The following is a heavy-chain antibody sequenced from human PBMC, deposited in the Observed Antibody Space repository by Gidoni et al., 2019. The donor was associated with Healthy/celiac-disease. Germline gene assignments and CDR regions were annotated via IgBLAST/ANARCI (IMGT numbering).Heavy chain of an antibody. Sequence: EVQLLESGGGLVQLGGSLRLSCAASGSTFSSYAMSWVRQAPGKGLEWVSAISGSGGSTYYADSVKGRFTISRDNSKNTLYLQMNSLRAEDTAVYYCAKSPRTYSSGWYYDYWGQGTLVTVSS. D-gene: IGHD6-19*01. V-gene: IGHV3-23*01. CDR1: GSTFSSYA. CDR3: AKSPRTYSSGWYYDY. J-gene: IGHJ4*02. CDR2: ISGSGGST.